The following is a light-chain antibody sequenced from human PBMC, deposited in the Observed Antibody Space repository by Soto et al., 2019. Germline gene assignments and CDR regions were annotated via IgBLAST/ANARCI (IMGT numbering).Light chain of an antibody. J-gene: IGLJ2*01. V-gene: IGLV2-11*01. CDR3: CSYAGSYNVV. CDR2: DVS. CDR1: SSDVGCYNY. Sequence: QSALTQPRSVSGSPGQSVTISCTGTSSDVGCYNYVSWYQQHPGKAPKLMIYDVSKRPSGVPDRFSGSKSGNTASLTISGLQAEDDAYYYCCSYAGSYNVVFGGGTKLTVL.